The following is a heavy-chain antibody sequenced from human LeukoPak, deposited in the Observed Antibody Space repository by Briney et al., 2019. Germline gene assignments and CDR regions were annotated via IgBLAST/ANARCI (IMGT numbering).Heavy chain of an antibody. CDR2: INRRGST. CDR3: ARRVGRWFGERAYYYNYMDV. Sequence: SETLSLTCAVYGGTFSGFYWTWIRQPPGKGLEWIGEINRRGSTNSNPSLKSRVTISVDTSKNQFSLNLSSVTAADTAVYYCARRVGRWFGERAYYYNYMDVWGKGTTVTISS. V-gene: IGHV4-34*01. D-gene: IGHD3-10*01. J-gene: IGHJ6*03. CDR1: GGTFSGFY.